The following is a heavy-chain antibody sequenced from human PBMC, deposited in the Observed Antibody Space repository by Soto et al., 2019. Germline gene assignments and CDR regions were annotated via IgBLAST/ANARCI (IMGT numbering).Heavy chain of an antibody. CDR2: IYYSGST. CDR3: ARDRGNWFDP. Sequence: SETLSLTCTVSGGSISSYYWSWIRQPPGKGLEWIGYIYYSGSTNYNPSLKSRVTISVDTSKNQFSLKLSSVTAADTAVYYCARDRGNWFDPWGQGTLVTVSS. CDR1: GGSISSYY. V-gene: IGHV4-59*01. J-gene: IGHJ5*02.